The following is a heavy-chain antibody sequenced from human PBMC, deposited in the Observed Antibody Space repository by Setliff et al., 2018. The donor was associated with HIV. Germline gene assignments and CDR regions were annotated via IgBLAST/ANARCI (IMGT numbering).Heavy chain of an antibody. Sequence: ASVKVSCETSGGTFSIFSITWVRQAPGQGLEWVGGIVPVFRTVNYAQKLQGRLTITAVESPSASYMELTSLTSDDTAVYYCAIGPKKGVDLPPPDSWGQGTLVTVSS. J-gene: IGHJ4*02. CDR3: AIGPKKGVDLPPPDS. V-gene: IGHV1-69*13. D-gene: IGHD3-3*01. CDR2: IVPVFRTV. CDR1: GGTFSIFS.